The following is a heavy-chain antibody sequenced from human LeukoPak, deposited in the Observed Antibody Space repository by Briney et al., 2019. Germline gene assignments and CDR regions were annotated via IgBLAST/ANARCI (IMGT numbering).Heavy chain of an antibody. Sequence: AGGSLRLSCAASGFTFSNSWMSWVRQAPGKGLEWVGRIKSKTDGGTTDYAAPVKGRFTISRDDSKHTLHLQMNSLKTEDTAVYYCTTDFPRWIAVAVDYWGQGTLVTVSS. CDR2: IKSKTDGGTT. J-gene: IGHJ4*02. V-gene: IGHV3-15*01. CDR1: GFTFSNSW. CDR3: TTDFPRWIAVAVDY. D-gene: IGHD6-19*01.